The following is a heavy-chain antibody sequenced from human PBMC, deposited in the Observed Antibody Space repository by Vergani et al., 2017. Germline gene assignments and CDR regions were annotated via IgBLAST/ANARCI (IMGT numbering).Heavy chain of an antibody. Sequence: QVQLQESGPGLVKPSETLSLTCIVSGGSISPYYWSWIRQPAGKGLEWIGRIYRTGRTHFNPSLKSRVTISVDTSNNHFSLRLNSLTAADTAVYYCARRSGIVYDIFSGTQYFFDFWGQGTLVTVSS. CDR1: GGSISPYY. J-gene: IGHJ4*02. CDR3: ARRSGIVYDIFSGTQYFFDF. CDR2: IYRTGRT. D-gene: IGHD3-9*01. V-gene: IGHV4-4*07.